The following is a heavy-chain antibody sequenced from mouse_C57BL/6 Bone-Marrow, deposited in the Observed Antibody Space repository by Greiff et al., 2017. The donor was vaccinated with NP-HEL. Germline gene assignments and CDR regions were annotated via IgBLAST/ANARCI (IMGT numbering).Heavy chain of an antibody. D-gene: IGHD1-1*01. Sequence: VQRVESGPGLVAPSQSLSITCTVSGFSLTSYAISWVRQPPGKGLEWLGVIWTGGGTNYNSALKSRLSISKDNSKSQVFLKMNSLQTDDTARYYCARNRYYGSSPAWFAYWGQGTLVTVSA. CDR2: IWTGGGT. CDR1: GFSLTSYA. V-gene: IGHV2-9-1*01. CDR3: ARNRYYGSSPAWFAY. J-gene: IGHJ3*01.